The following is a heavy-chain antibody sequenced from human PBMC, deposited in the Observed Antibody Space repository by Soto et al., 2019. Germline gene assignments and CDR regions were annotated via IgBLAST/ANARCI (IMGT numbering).Heavy chain of an antibody. D-gene: IGHD6-13*01. CDR2: ISGSGGST. J-gene: IGHJ5*02. CDR3: AKGGFSWPNCFDP. Sequence: GESLKISCAASGFTFSSYAMSWVRQAPGKGLEWVSAISGSGGSTYYADSVKGRFTISRDNSKNTLYLQMNSLRAEDTDVYFCAKGGFSWPNCFDPWGQVTLVTVSS. V-gene: IGHV3-23*01. CDR1: GFTFSSYA.